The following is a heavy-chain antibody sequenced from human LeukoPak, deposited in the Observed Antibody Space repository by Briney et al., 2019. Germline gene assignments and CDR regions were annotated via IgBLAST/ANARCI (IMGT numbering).Heavy chain of an antibody. J-gene: IGHJ3*02. CDR1: GGSFSGYY. V-gene: IGHV4-34*01. Sequence: SSETLSLTCAVYGGSFSGYYWSWIRQPPGKGLEWIGEINQSGSTNYNPSLKSRVTISVDTSKNQFSLKLTSVTAADTAVYYCARSSYYYGADAFDIWGQGTMVTVSS. CDR2: INQSGST. D-gene: IGHD3-10*01. CDR3: ARSSYYYGADAFDI.